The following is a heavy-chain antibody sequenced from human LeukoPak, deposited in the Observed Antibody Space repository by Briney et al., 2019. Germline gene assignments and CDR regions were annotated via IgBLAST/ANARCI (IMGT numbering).Heavy chain of an antibody. CDR3: ARGPDTYSSGWYPFDY. D-gene: IGHD6-19*01. Sequence: SQTLSLTCVISGDSVSSNSAAWNWIRQSPSRGLEWLGRTCYRSKWYNDYAVSVKSRITINPDTSKNQFSLQLNSVTPEDTAVYYCARGPDTYSSGWYPFDYWGQGTLVTVSS. CDR2: TCYRSKWYN. CDR1: GDSVSSNSAA. V-gene: IGHV6-1*01. J-gene: IGHJ4*02.